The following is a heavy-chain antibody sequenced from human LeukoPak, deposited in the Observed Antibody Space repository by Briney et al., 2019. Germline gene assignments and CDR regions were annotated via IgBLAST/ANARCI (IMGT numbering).Heavy chain of an antibody. CDR2: INPSGGST. J-gene: IGHJ4*02. Sequence: ASVKVSCKASGYTFTSYYMHWVRQAPGQGLEWMGIINPSGGSTSYAQKFQGRVTMTRDMSTSTVYMELSRLRSDDTAVYYCAREYSSSSSAGYWGQGTLVTVSS. V-gene: IGHV1-46*01. CDR1: GYTFTSYY. D-gene: IGHD6-6*01. CDR3: AREYSSSSSAGY.